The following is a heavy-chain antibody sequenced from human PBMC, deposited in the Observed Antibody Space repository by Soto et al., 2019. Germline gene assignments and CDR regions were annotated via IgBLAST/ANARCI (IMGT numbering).Heavy chain of an antibody. J-gene: IGHJ5*02. D-gene: IGHD6-6*01. CDR3: VRGGKKQLVQDPYNWFDP. Sequence: EVQLLESGGGLVQPGGSLRLSCAASGFTFRTYAMSWVRQAPGKGLEWVSAISGSGGSTYYSASVKGRFTISRDNSKNTLYLQMNSLRAEDTAIYYCVRGGKKQLVQDPYNWFDPWGQGTLVTVSS. CDR1: GFTFRTYA. V-gene: IGHV3-23*01. CDR2: ISGSGGST.